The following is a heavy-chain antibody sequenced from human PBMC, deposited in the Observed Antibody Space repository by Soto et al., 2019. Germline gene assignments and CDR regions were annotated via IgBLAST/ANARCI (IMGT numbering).Heavy chain of an antibody. J-gene: IGHJ4*02. CDR3: ARDIDIVVVPAAMPYDY. Sequence: ASVKVSCKASGYTFTSYYMHWVRQAPGQGLEWMGIINPSGGSTSYAQKFQGRVTMTRDTSTSTVYMELSSLRSEDTAVYYCARDIDIVVVPAAMPYDYWGQGTLVTVSS. CDR2: INPSGGST. CDR1: GYTFTSYY. D-gene: IGHD2-2*01. V-gene: IGHV1-46*01.